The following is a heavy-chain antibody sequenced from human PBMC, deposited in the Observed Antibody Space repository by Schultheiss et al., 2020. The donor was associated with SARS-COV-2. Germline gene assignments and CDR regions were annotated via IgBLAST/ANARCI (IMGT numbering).Heavy chain of an antibody. Sequence: GESLKISCKGSGYSFTSYWIGWVRQMPGKGLEWMGIIYPGDSDTRYSPSFQGQVTISADKSISTAYLQWSSLKASDTAMYYCAITYYDILWGDRSSFDYWGQGTLVTVSS. V-gene: IGHV5-51*01. J-gene: IGHJ4*02. CDR3: AITYYDILWGDRSSFDY. D-gene: IGHD3-9*01. CDR2: IYPGDSDT. CDR1: GYSFTSYW.